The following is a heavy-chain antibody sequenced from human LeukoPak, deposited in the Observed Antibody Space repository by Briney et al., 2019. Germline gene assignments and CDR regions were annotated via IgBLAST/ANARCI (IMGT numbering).Heavy chain of an antibody. CDR1: GGSISSSSYY. J-gene: IGHJ4*02. CDR3: ARQGYQLLPGGVDY. CDR2: IYYSGST. V-gene: IGHV4-39*01. D-gene: IGHD2-2*01. Sequence: PSETLSLTCTVSGGSISSSSYYWGWIRQPPGKGLEWIGSIYYSGSTYYNPSLESRVTISVDTSKNQFSLKLSSVTAADTAVYYCARQGYQLLPGGVDYWGQGTLVTVSS.